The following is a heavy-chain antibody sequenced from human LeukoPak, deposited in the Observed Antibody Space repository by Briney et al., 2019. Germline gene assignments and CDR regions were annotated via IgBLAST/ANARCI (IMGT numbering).Heavy chain of an antibody. V-gene: IGHV3-23*01. D-gene: IGHD3-10*01. CDR2: ISGSGGST. CDR1: GFTFSSYA. CDR3: AKGGGGYLDY. J-gene: IGHJ4*02. Sequence: GGSLRLSCAASGFTFSSYALSWVRRAPGKGLEWVSGISGSGGSTYYADSVKGRFTISRDNSKNTLYLQMSSLRAEDTAVYYCAKGGGGYLDYWGQGALVTVSS.